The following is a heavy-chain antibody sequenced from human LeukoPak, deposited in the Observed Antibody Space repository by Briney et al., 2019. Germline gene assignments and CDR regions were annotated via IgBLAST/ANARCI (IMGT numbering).Heavy chain of an antibody. CDR1: GFTFNSYA. V-gene: IGHV3-23*01. Sequence: GGSLKLSCAASGFTFNSYATSWVRQGPGKGLEWVSAISGGGNSTYYAVSVKGRFTISRDNSKNTLFLQMNSLRAEDTAVYYCARMTTVTTEGIWGQGTMVTVSS. CDR2: ISGGGNST. D-gene: IGHD4-17*01. CDR3: ARMTTVTTEGI. J-gene: IGHJ3*02.